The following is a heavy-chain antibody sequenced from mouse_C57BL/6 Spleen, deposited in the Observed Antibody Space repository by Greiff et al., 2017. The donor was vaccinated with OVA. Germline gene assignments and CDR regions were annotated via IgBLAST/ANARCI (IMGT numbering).Heavy chain of an antibody. Sequence: QVQLQQPGAELVKPGASVKLSCKASGYTFTSYWMQWVKQRPGQGLEWIGEIDPSDSYTNYNQKFKGKATLTVDTSSSTAYMPLSSLTSEDSAVYYCAREGVWGQGTTLTVSS. V-gene: IGHV1-50*01. CDR3: AREGV. CDR2: IDPSDSYT. CDR1: GYTFTSYW. J-gene: IGHJ2*01.